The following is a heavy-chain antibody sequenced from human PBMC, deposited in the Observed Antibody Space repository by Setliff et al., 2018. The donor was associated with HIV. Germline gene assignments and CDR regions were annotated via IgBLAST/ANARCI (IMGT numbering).Heavy chain of an antibody. CDR2: ISAYNGDT. D-gene: IGHD6-13*01. Sequence: ASVKVSCKASGYTFTGYATSWVRQAPGQGLEWLGWISAYNGDTNYAQKLQGRVSMTIDTSTSTAYMELRSLRSYDMAVYYCARRGVFDAFDIWGQGTMVTVSS. J-gene: IGHJ3*02. V-gene: IGHV1-18*03. CDR1: GYTFTGYA. CDR3: ARRGVFDAFDI.